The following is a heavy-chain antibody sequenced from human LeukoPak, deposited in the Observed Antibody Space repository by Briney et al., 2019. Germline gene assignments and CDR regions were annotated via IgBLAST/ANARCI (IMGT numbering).Heavy chain of an antibody. J-gene: IGHJ1*01. CDR2: ISPNGGIT. V-gene: IGHV3-23*01. D-gene: IGHD3-16*01. CDR3: AKDAAWGRYKH. CDR1: GFTFSSHG. Sequence: PWGTLKLNCAAAGFTFSSHGMNWVRQAPGKGLERVSGISPNGGITCYTDSVKGRFTISRDNSKNTVYLQMNSLRGEDTAIYYCAKDAAWGRYKHWGQGTLVTVSS.